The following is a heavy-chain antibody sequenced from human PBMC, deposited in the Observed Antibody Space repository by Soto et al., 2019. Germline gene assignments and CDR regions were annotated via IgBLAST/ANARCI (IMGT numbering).Heavy chain of an antibody. CDR1: GGSISSYY. CDR3: ASPKPQMATLDY. D-gene: IGHD5-12*01. Sequence: SETLSLTCTVSGGSISSYYWSWIRQPPGKGLEWIGYIYYSGSTNYNPSLQSRVTISADASKSQFSLKLSSVTAADTAVYYCASPKPQMATLDYWSQGTPVTVSS. V-gene: IGHV4-59*08. J-gene: IGHJ4*02. CDR2: IYYSGST.